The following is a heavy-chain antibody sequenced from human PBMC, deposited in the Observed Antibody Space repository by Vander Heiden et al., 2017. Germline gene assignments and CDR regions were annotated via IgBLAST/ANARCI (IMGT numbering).Heavy chain of an antibody. CDR1: GGSISSGGYY. CDR3: ARGRIAVAGFYFDY. D-gene: IGHD6-19*01. J-gene: IGHJ4*02. Sequence: QVQLQESRPGLVKPSQTLSLTCTVPGGSISSGGYYWSWIRQHPGKGLEWIGYIYYSGSTYYNPSLKSRVTISVDTSKNQFSLKLSSVTAADTAVYYCARGRIAVAGFYFDYWGQGTLVTVSS. V-gene: IGHV4-31*03. CDR2: IYYSGST.